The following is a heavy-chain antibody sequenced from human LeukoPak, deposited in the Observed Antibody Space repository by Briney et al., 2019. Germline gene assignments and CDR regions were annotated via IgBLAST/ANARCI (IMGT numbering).Heavy chain of an antibody. CDR3: ACVTGLYYIDF. CDR1: GGSIRSGDYY. Sequence: PSQTLSLTCAVSGGSIRSGDYYWSWARQPPGKGLEWIGHIYYSGNTYYNPSLKSRVAISVDTSKNQFSLKLSSVTAADTAVYYCACVTGLYYIDFWGQGTLVIVSS. V-gene: IGHV4-30-4*01. D-gene: IGHD1-20*01. J-gene: IGHJ4*02. CDR2: IYYSGNT.